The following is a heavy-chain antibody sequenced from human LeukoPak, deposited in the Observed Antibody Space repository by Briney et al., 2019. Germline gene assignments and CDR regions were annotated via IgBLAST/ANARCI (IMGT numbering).Heavy chain of an antibody. Sequence: TGRSLRLSCAASGFTFSSYGMHWVRQAPGKGLEWVALISYDGNNKYYADSVKGRFTISRDNSKNTLYLQVNSLRAEDTAVYYCAKDQGSGSHVARYWGQGTLVTVSS. V-gene: IGHV3-30*18. CDR2: ISYDGNNK. D-gene: IGHD1-26*01. J-gene: IGHJ4*02. CDR3: AKDQGSGSHVARY. CDR1: GFTFSSYG.